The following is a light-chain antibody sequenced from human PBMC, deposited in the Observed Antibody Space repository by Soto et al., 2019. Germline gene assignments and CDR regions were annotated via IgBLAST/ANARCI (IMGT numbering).Light chain of an antibody. CDR3: QNYSSYQT. V-gene: IGKV1-39*01. CDR2: AAS. Sequence: DIQVTQSPSSLSASVGDRVTITCRASESISSYLNWYQQKPGKAPKLMIYAASILQSGVPSRCSGSGCGKDFTLIISSLQAEDFTTYYYQNYSSYQTFGQGTKVDIK. J-gene: IGKJ1*01. CDR1: ESISSY.